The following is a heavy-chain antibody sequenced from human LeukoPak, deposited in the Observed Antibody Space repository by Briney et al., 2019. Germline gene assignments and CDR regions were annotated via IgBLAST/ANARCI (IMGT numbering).Heavy chain of an antibody. CDR2: IYTSGTT. CDR3: ATSGYCTNGVCYSGFRDY. Sequence: PSETLSLTCTVSGGSFSTYYWSWIRQPAGKGLEWIGHIYTSGTTNYNPSLKSRVTISVDTSKNQFSLKLSSVTAADTAVYYCATSGYCTNGVCYSGFRDYWGQGTLVTVSS. D-gene: IGHD2-8*01. J-gene: IGHJ4*02. V-gene: IGHV4-4*07. CDR1: GGSFSTYY.